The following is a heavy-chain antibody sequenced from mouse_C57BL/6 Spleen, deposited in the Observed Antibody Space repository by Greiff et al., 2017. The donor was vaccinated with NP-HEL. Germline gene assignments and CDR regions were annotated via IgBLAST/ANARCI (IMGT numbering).Heavy chain of an antibody. CDR3: ARSKDDGYYVLYFDY. V-gene: IGHV1-18*01. J-gene: IGHJ2*01. CDR2: INPNNGGT. D-gene: IGHD2-3*01. Sequence: VQLKQSGPELVKPGASVKIPCKASGYTFTDYNMDWVKQSHGKSLEWIGDINPNNGGTIYNQKFKGKATLTVDKSSSTAYMELRSLTSEDTAVYYCARSKDDGYYVLYFDYWGQGTTLTVSS. CDR1: GYTFTDYN.